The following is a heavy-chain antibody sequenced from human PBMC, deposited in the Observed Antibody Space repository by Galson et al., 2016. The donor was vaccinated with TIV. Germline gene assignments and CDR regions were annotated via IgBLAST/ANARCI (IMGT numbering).Heavy chain of an antibody. D-gene: IGHD3-10*01. J-gene: IGHJ4*02. V-gene: IGHV2-70*04. CDR1: GFSLSTNGVR. Sequence: PALVKPTQTLTLTCTFSGFSLSTNGVRLSWLRQPPGKALEWLARIDWNDDNFYSTSLKTRLTVSKDTSKNQVVLTMTNMDPVDTATYYCARTPDYYGTSHSHFDHWGQGTLVTVSS. CDR2: IDWNDDN. CDR3: ARTPDYYGTSHSHFDH.